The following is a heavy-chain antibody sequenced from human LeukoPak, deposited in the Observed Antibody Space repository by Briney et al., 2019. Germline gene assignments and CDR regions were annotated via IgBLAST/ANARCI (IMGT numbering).Heavy chain of an antibody. V-gene: IGHV3-30*18. Sequence: GGSLRLSCAASGFTFSSYGMTWVRQAPGKGLEWVAVISYDGSNKYYADSVKGRFTISRDNSKNTLYLQMNSLRAEDTAVYYCAKDPSVEAAAVGYYYYYGMDVWGQGTTVTVSS. J-gene: IGHJ6*02. CDR3: AKDPSVEAAAVGYYYYYGMDV. CDR2: ISYDGSNK. CDR1: GFTFSSYG. D-gene: IGHD6-13*01.